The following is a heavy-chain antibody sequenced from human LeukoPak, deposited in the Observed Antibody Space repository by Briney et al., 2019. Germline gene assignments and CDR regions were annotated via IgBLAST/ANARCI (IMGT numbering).Heavy chain of an antibody. Sequence: GSLRLSWAASGFPFDEYGMSWVRQAPGKGLEWVAGINWNGRTTPYGDSLKGRFTVSRDNAKKSLHLQMNSLRAEDTALYYCARDPCPLSVSCIDHWGQGTLVIVSS. D-gene: IGHD5/OR15-5a*01. V-gene: IGHV3-20*04. CDR1: GFPFDEYG. CDR2: INWNGRTT. CDR3: ARDPCPLSVSCIDH. J-gene: IGHJ5*02.